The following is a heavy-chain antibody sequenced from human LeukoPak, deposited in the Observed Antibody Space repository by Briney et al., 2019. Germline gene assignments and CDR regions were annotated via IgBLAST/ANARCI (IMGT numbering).Heavy chain of an antibody. CDR2: INHSGST. CDR3: ARGAEKAPGIAAAGTFKDY. D-gene: IGHD6-13*01. CDR1: GGSFSGYY. J-gene: IGHJ4*02. V-gene: IGHV4-34*01. Sequence: SETLSLTCAVYGGSFSGYYWSWIRQPPGKGLEWIGEINHSGSTNYNPSLKSRVTISVDTSKNQFSLKLSSVTAADTAVYYCARGAEKAPGIAAAGTFKDYWGQGTLVTVSS.